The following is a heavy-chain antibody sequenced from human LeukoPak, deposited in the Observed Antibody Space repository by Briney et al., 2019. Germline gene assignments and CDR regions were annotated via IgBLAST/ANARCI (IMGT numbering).Heavy chain of an antibody. D-gene: IGHD1-26*01. CDR2: IYYSGIT. Sequence: SETLSLTCTVSGGSINTYYWSWIRQPPGKGLEWIGYIYYSGITNYNPSLKSRVTISVDTSKNQFSLKLRSMTAADTAVYYCARFRVGGYYFDYWGQGTLVTVSS. CDR1: GGSINTYY. J-gene: IGHJ4*02. CDR3: ARFRVGGYYFDY. V-gene: IGHV4-59*01.